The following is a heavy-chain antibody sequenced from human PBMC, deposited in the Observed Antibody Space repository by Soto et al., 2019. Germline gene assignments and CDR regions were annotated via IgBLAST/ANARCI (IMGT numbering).Heavy chain of an antibody. J-gene: IGHJ5*02. D-gene: IGHD3-22*01. V-gene: IGHV4-59*01. CDR1: GDSINRGY. CDR2: IYLGGSI. Sequence: SENLALTCSVTGDSINRGYWTWIRLSPGKRLKRIGYIYLGGSINYNPSLKSRVIISVDSAKNQFSLSLSSVTAADTAVYYCTGAYHDIDGYILVPWVQVTSVTFSS. CDR3: TGAYHDIDGYILVP.